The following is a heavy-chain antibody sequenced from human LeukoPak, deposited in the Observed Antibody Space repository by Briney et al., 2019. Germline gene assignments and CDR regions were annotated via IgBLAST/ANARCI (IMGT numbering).Heavy chain of an antibody. D-gene: IGHD2-15*01. Sequence: PVGSLRLSCAASGFTFSSYSMNWVRHAPRKGLEWVSSISSSSSYTYYADSVKGRFTISRDNAKNSLYLQMNSLRAEDTAVYYCARDITPYSPKYHPNYYYYYGMDVWGQGTTVTVSS. CDR1: GFTFSSYS. J-gene: IGHJ6*02. V-gene: IGHV3-21*01. CDR2: ISSSSSYT. CDR3: ARDITPYSPKYHPNYYYYYGMDV.